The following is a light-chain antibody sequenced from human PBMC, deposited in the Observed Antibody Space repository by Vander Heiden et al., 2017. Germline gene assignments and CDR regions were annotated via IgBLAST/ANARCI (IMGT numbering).Light chain of an antibody. J-gene: IGLJ3*02. CDR2: EDN. CDR1: SGSLASNY. CDR3: QSSDSSNWV. Sequence: NFMLTQPHSVSESPGKTVTISCTRSSGSLASNYVKWYHQRPGSAPTTVFYEDNQSPSGVPDRFSGSIDSSSNSASLTLSGLKTEDDTDYNCQSSDSSNWVFGGGTKLTVL. V-gene: IGLV6-57*03.